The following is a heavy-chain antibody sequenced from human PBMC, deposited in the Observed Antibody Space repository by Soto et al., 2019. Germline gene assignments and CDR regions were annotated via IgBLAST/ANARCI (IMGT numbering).Heavy chain of an antibody. CDR1: GYIFIGYY. CDR3: ARARLSVVGRSPTGLDY. CDR2: INLDNGDT. D-gene: IGHD6-19*01. J-gene: IGHJ4*02. Sequence: QVQLVQSGAEVKKPGASVKVSCKTSGYIFIGYYMHWVRQAPGQGPEWMGWINLDNGDTNDAQKFQGRVTVTRDTSIGTAYMAMGGLGGDDTAIYYCARARLSVVGRSPTGLDYWGQGTLVTVSS. V-gene: IGHV1-2*02.